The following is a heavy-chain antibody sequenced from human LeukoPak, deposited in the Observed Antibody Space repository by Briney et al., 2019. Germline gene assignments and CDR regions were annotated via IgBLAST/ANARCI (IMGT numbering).Heavy chain of an antibody. CDR1: GGSISSSSYY. J-gene: IGHJ2*01. Sequence: PSETLSLTCTVSGGSISSSSYYWGWIRQPPGKGLEWIGSIYYSGSTYYNPSLKSRVTISVDTSKNQFSLKLSSVTAADTAVYYCAPQQWRGYFDLWGRGTLVTVSS. CDR3: APQQWRGYFDL. D-gene: IGHD6-19*01. V-gene: IGHV4-39*01. CDR2: IYYSGST.